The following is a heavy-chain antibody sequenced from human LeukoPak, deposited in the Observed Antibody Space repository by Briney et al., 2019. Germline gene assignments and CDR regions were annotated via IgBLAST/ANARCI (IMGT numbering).Heavy chain of an antibody. Sequence: SETLSLTCTASGGSISSSSYYWGWIRQPPGKGLEWIGSIYYSGSTYYNPSLKSRVTISVDTSKNQFSLKLSSVTAADTAVYYCARPVVHGWFDPWGQGTLVTVSS. CDR3: ARPVVHGWFDP. J-gene: IGHJ5*02. CDR1: GGSISSSSYY. D-gene: IGHD2-2*01. CDR2: IYYSGST. V-gene: IGHV4-39*01.